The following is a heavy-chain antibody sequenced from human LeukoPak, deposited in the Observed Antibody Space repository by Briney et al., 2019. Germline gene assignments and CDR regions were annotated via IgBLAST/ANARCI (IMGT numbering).Heavy chain of an antibody. CDR2: INPNSGGT. D-gene: IGHD3-22*01. V-gene: IGHV1-2*02. J-gene: IGHJ4*02. CDR1: GGTFSSYA. CDR3: ARGGPSTMIVVVIAY. Sequence: ASVKVSCKASGGTFSSYAISWVRQAPGQGLEWMGWINPNSGGTNYAQKFQGRVTMTRDTSISTAYMELSRLRSDDTAVYYCARGGPSTMIVVVIAYWGQGTLVTVSS.